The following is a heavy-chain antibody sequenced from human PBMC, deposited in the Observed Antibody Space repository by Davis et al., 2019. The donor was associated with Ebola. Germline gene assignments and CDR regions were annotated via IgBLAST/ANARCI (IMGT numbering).Heavy chain of an antibody. V-gene: IGHV1-46*03. D-gene: IGHD5-12*01. Sequence: ASVKVSCKASGYTFTNYYMHWVRQAPGQGLEWMGMINPNDGRTIYAQKFQGRVTVTRDTSTTTVYMDLSSLSSEDTALYYCTTPGGQDSGYDVFDIWGQGTTVTVSS. CDR3: TTPGGQDSGYDVFDI. J-gene: IGHJ3*02. CDR1: GYTFTNYY. CDR2: INPNDGRT.